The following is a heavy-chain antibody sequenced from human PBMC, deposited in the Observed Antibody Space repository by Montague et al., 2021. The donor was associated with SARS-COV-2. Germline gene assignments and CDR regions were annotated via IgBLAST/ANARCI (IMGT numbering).Heavy chain of an antibody. V-gene: IGHV3-7*01. Sequence: SLRLSCAASGFTMSSYWMRWVRQAPGKGLEWVAYIKQDGSEQYYVDSVRGRFTISKDNAKNSLYLQMNSLRVEDTAMYYCVRERAFYFASGTYSRNNWFDPCGQGTLVTVSS. D-gene: IGHD3-10*01. J-gene: IGHJ5*02. CDR1: GFTMSSYW. CDR2: IKQDGSEQ. CDR3: VRERAFYFASGTYSRNNWFDP.